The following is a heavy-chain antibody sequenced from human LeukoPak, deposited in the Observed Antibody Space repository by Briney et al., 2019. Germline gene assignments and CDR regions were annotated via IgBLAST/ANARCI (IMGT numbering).Heavy chain of an antibody. CDR3: ARGQDDGGNSDYWYFDL. CDR1: GGSFSGYS. D-gene: IGHD4-23*01. J-gene: IGHJ2*01. V-gene: IGHV4-34*01. Sequence: PSETLSLTCAVYGGSFSGYSWSWIRQPPGKGLEWIGEIDHSGSTNYNPSLTRRDSISADTSKNEFSLKVNSVTAGDAAVYYCARGQDDGGNSDYWYFDLWGRGTLVTVSS. CDR2: IDHSGST.